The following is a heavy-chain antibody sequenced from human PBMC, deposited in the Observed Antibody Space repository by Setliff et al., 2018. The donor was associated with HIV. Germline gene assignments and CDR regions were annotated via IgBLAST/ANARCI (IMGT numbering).Heavy chain of an antibody. J-gene: IGHJ5*02. CDR2: IHSSGGF. CDR1: GDSINSGDYY. V-gene: IGHV4-61*02. CDR3: ARVGTNWPSWFDP. Sequence: SETLSLTCTVSGDSINSGDYYWSWLRQPAGERLEYIGRIHSSGGFNYNPSLQSRLTLSIDISKNHFSLRLRSVTAADTAVYYCARVGTNWPSWFDPWGQGTQVTVSS. D-gene: IGHD1-1*01.